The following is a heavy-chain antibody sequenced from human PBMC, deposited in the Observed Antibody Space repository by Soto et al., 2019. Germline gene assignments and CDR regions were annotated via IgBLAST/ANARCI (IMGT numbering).Heavy chain of an antibody. V-gene: IGHV3-15*01. D-gene: IGHD3-3*01. J-gene: IGHJ6*02. CDR3: ARDRFWGDSHYYYGMDV. CDR2: IKSKTDGGTT. Sequence: GGSLRLSCAASGFTFSNAWMSWVRQAPGKGLEWVGRIKSKTDGGTTDYAAPVKGRFTISRDNFKNTLYLQMNGLRAEDTAVYYCARDRFWGDSHYYYGMDVWGQGTTVTVSS. CDR1: GFTFSNAW.